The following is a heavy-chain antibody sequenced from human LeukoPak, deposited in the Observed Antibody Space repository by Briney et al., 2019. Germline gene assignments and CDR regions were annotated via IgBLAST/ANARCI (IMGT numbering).Heavy chain of an antibody. CDR3: VKDNPLDY. J-gene: IGHJ4*02. D-gene: IGHD1-14*01. CDR1: GFTFSNYG. V-gene: IGHV3-30*02. CDR2: IRYDGNNK. Sequence: GGSLRLSCGASGFTFSNYGMLWVRQAPGKGLEWVAFIRYDGNNKLYADSMKGRFTISRDNSKNTLYLHINSLRAEDTAVYYCVKDNPLDYWGQGTLVIVSS.